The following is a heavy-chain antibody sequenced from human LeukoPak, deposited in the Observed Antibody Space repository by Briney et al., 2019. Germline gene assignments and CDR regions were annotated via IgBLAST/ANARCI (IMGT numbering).Heavy chain of an antibody. D-gene: IGHD3-10*01. CDR2: ISSSSSYI. CDR1: GFTFSSYS. V-gene: IGHV3-21*01. Sequence: KSGEPLRLSCAASGFTFSSYSMNWVRQAPGKGLEWVSSISSSSSYIYYADSVKGRFTISRDNAKNSLYLQMNSLRAEDTAVYYCASKTLWYGDRWGQGTLVTVSS. CDR3: ASKTLWYGDR. J-gene: IGHJ4*02.